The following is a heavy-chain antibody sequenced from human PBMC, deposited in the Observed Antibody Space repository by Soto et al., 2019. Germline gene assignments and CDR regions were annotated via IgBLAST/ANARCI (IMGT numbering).Heavy chain of an antibody. J-gene: IGHJ4*02. CDR3: ARIPGWLQGFDS. CDR2: IDWDDDK. Sequence: GTGPTLVNPTQTLTLTCTFSGFSLSTTGMRVSWIRQPPGKALEWLARIDWDDDKFYTTSLETRLTISKDTSKNQVVLTMTNMDPVDTATYFCARIPGWLQGFDSWGQGTLVTVSS. CDR1: GFSLSTTGMR. D-gene: IGHD6-19*01. V-gene: IGHV2-70*04.